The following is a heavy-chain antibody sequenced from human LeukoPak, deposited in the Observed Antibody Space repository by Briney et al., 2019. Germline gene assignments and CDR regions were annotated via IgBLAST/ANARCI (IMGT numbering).Heavy chain of an antibody. Sequence: GGSLRLSCAASGFTFSSYAMSWVRQAPGKGLEWVSAISGSGGSTYYADSVKGRFTISRDNSKNTLYLQMNSLRAEDTAVYYCAREGGDCSSTSCGGPYWFDPWGQGTLVTVSS. CDR3: AREGGDCSSTSCGGPYWFDP. J-gene: IGHJ5*02. D-gene: IGHD2-2*01. CDR2: ISGSGGST. CDR1: GFTFSSYA. V-gene: IGHV3-23*01.